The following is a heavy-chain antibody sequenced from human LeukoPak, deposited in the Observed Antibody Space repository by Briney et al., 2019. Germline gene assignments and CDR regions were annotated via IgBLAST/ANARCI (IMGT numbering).Heavy chain of an antibody. J-gene: IGHJ4*02. Sequence: PGGSLRLSCSASGFTFSDYYMSWIRQAPGKGLEWVSYISSSGSTIYYADSVKGRFTISRDNAKNSLYLQMNSLRAEDTAVYYCARDGLMMDIVATIPFDYWGQGTLVTVSS. CDR3: ARDGLMMDIVATIPFDY. CDR1: GFTFSDYY. V-gene: IGHV3-11*01. D-gene: IGHD5-12*01. CDR2: ISSSGSTI.